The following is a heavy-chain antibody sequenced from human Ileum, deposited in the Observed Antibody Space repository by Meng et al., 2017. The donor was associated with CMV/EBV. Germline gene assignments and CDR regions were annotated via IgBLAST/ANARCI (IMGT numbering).Heavy chain of an antibody. CDR2: TWHDESNK. CDR1: GFTSDTYV. CDR3: AKDRGVGDDAFDI. D-gene: IGHD1-26*01. Sequence: GGSLRLSCAASGFTSDTYVMNWVRQAPDKGLEWVAVTWHDESNKYYADSVRGRFTISRDNFKNTLYLQMNSLRAEDTAVYYCAKDRGVGDDAFDIWGQGTMVTVSS. J-gene: IGHJ3*02. V-gene: IGHV3-33*06.